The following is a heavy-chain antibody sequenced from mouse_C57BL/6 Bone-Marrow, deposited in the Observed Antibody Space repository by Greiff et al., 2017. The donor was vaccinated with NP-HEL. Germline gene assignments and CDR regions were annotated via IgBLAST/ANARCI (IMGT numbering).Heavy chain of an antibody. J-gene: IGHJ3*01. V-gene: IGHV5-4*01. CDR2: ISDGGSYT. CDR1: GFTFSSYA. Sequence: DVQLVESGGGLVKPGGSLKLSCAASGFTFSSYAMSWVRQTPEKRLEWVATISDGGSYTYYPDNVKGRFTISRDNAKNNLYLQMSHLKSEDTAMYYCARDYYGYSWFAYWGQGTLVTVSA. D-gene: IGHD2-2*01. CDR3: ARDYYGYSWFAY.